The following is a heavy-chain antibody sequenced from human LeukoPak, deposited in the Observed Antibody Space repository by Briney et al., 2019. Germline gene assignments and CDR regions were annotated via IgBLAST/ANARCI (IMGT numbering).Heavy chain of an antibody. CDR2: IDPSDSYA. V-gene: IGHV5-10-1*01. CDR3: ARHESSGYYPFDL. Sequence: GESLKISCKASGFTFADSWISWVRQMPGQGLEWMGWIDPSDSYAKYSPSFQGRVTIPADKSINTVYLHWTSLKASDTAMFYCARHESSGYYPFDLWGQGSLVSVFS. CDR1: GFTFADSW. J-gene: IGHJ4*02. D-gene: IGHD3-22*01.